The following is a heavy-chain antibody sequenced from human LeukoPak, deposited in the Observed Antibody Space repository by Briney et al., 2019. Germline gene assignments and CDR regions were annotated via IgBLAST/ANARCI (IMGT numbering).Heavy chain of an antibody. CDR1: GGSISSYY. CDR2: VFYSGHA. V-gene: IGHV4-59*01. CDR3: AREADRADAIDI. Sequence: SETLSLTCTVSGGSISSYYWSWIRQPPGKGLEWIGNVFYSGHANYNPSLKSRVIISIDTSKNQFSLTLTSVSGADSAVYYCAREADRADAIDIWGQGTMVTVSS. J-gene: IGHJ3*02. D-gene: IGHD3-10*01.